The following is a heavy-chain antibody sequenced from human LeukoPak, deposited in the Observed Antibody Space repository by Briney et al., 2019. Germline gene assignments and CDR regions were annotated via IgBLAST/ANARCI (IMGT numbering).Heavy chain of an antibody. J-gene: IGHJ4*02. Sequence: GASVKISCKASGYTFRGNYIHWLRQAPGQGLELMGWIDANNGDSKSAQKFQGRVTMSRGTAISTAHLELGSLSRDDEAEYFRARDSSSVTLNFFDYWGQGTLVTVS. V-gene: IGHV1-2*02. CDR2: IDANNGDS. D-gene: IGHD4-11*01. CDR3: ARDSSSVTLNFFDY. CDR1: GYTFRGNY.